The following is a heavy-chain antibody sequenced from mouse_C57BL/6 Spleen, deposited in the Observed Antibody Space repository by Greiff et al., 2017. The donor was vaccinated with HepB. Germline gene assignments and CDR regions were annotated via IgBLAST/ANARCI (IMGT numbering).Heavy chain of an antibody. V-gene: IGHV1-64*01. J-gene: IGHJ1*03. Sequence: QVQLKQPGAELVKPGASVKLSCKASGYTFTSYWMHWVKQRPGQGLEWIGMIHPNSGSTNYNEKFKSKATLTVDKSSSTAYMQLSSLTSEDSAVYYCARRVYGSSYFWYFDVWGTGTTVTVSS. CDR3: ARRVYGSSYFWYFDV. D-gene: IGHD1-1*01. CDR1: GYTFTSYW. CDR2: IHPNSGST.